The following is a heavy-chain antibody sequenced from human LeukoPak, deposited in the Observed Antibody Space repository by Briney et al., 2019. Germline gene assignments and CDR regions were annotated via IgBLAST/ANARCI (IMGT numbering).Heavy chain of an antibody. J-gene: IGHJ6*02. D-gene: IGHD3-9*01. CDR2: IYYSGST. Sequence: SETLSLTCTVSGGSISSYYWSWIRQPPGKGLEWIGYIYYSGSTNYNPSLKSRVTISVDTSKNQLSLKLSSVTAADTAVYYCAREGKYYDILTGYSNYYYYYGMDVWGQGTTVTVSS. CDR1: GGSISSYY. V-gene: IGHV4-59*01. CDR3: AREGKYYDILTGYSNYYYYYGMDV.